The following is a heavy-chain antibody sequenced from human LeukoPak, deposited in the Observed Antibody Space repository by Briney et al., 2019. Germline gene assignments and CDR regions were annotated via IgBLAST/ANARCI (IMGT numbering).Heavy chain of an antibody. CDR1: GGSSISGSYY. CDR3: ARHIRQRASLLYGVDV. J-gene: IGHJ6*02. D-gene: IGHD2/OR15-2a*01. Sequence: SETLSLTCTVSGGSSISGSYYWNWFRQPAGTGLEWIGRINTAGSANYNPSLMSRVTVSVDTSKSQFSLNLSSVTAADTAVYYCARHIRQRASLLYGVDVWGQGTTVTVSS. CDR2: INTAGSA. V-gene: IGHV4-61*02.